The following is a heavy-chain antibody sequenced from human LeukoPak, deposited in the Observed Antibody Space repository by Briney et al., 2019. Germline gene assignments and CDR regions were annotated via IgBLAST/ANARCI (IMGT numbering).Heavy chain of an antibody. Sequence: GGSLRLSCAASGFPFSSYPMHWVRQAPGKGLEWVAIVSNDARYKDYADSVKGRFTIFRDNSKNTLYLEMNSLRAEDTALYYCAGWRGSASGSFSGPLDYWGQGTLVTVSS. CDR2: VSNDARYK. D-gene: IGHD3-10*01. V-gene: IGHV3-30*04. J-gene: IGHJ4*02. CDR1: GFPFSSYP. CDR3: AGWRGSASGSFSGPLDY.